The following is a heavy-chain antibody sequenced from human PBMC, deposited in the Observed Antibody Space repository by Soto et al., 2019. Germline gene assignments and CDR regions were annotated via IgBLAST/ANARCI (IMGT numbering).Heavy chain of an antibody. V-gene: IGHV4-38-2*01. CDR1: GYSISSGYY. J-gene: IGHJ4*02. Sequence: PSETPSLTCAVSGYSISSGYYWGCIRQPPGKGLEWVGSIHYTGYTYYNPSLKSRATMSVDTSNNQFSLRLGSVTAADTAVYYCTRLPESLEFVDFWGQGTLVTVSS. CDR2: IHYTGYT. D-gene: IGHD1-1*01. CDR3: TRLPESLEFVDF.